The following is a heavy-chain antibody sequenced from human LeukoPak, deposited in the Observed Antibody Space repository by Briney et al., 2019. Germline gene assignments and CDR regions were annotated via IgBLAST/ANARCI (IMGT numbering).Heavy chain of an antibody. Sequence: SETLSLTCAVYGGSFSGYYWSWIRQPPGKGLEWIGEINHSGSTNYNPSLKSRVTISVDTSKNQFSLKLSSVTAADTAVYYCAKGGHCTNGVCYRGKYWWFDPWGQGTLVTVSS. J-gene: IGHJ5*02. CDR3: AKGGHCTNGVCYRGKYWWFDP. V-gene: IGHV4-34*01. CDR2: INHSGST. CDR1: GGSFSGYY. D-gene: IGHD2-8*01.